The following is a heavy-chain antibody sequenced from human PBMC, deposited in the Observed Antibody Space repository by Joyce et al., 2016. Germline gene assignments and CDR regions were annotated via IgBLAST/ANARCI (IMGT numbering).Heavy chain of an antibody. D-gene: IGHD2-8*02. CDR2: IYYSGTA. J-gene: IGHJ4*02. CDR1: GGSVNSDRYF. V-gene: IGHV4-39*07. CDR3: ARLVTWQLFDY. Sequence: QLQLQESGPGLVKPSETLTLTCTVSGGSVNSDRYFWAWIRQPPGKALEWVGSIYYSGTAYYNPSLKSRLTMSVDMSTNQFSLKLKSVTAGDTAVYYCARLVTWQLFDYWGQGILTTVSS.